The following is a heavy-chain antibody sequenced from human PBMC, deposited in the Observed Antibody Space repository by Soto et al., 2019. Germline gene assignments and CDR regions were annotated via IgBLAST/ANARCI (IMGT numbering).Heavy chain of an antibody. Sequence: PSETLSLTCTVSGGSISSYYWSWIRQPPGKGLEWIGYIYYSGSTNYNPSLNSRVTISVDTSKNQFSLKLSSVTAADTAVYYCARAEMDYDILTGYYNRYFDYWGQGTLVTVSS. J-gene: IGHJ4*02. CDR2: IYYSGST. D-gene: IGHD3-9*01. V-gene: IGHV4-59*01. CDR3: ARAEMDYDILTGYYNRYFDY. CDR1: GGSISSYY.